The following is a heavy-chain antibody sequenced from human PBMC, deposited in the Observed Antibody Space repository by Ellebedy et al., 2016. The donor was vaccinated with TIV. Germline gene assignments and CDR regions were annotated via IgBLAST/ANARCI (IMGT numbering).Heavy chain of an antibody. V-gene: IGHV3-33*06. Sequence: PGGSLRLSCAASGFTFSSYAMHWVRQAPGKGLEWVAVIWFDGSNKYYADSVRGRFTISRDNSKSTLYLQMNSLRVEDTALYYCAKDPEMSTRHVDYWGQGTLVTVSS. J-gene: IGHJ4*02. CDR3: AKDPEMSTRHVDY. D-gene: IGHD5-24*01. CDR2: IWFDGSNK. CDR1: GFTFSSYA.